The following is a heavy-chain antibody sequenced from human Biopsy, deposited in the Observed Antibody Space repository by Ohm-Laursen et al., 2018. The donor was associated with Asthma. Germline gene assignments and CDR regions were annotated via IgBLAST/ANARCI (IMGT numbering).Heavy chain of an antibody. Sequence: VSSVKVSCKTSDYTFNGAGITWVRQAPGQGLEWMGWISVYNGNTKVAQKLQDRVTMITDTSTSTAYMELRSLRSDDTAVYFCARAVDYSHYYGIDVWGQGTTVTVS. V-gene: IGHV1-18*01. J-gene: IGHJ6*02. CDR2: ISVYNGNT. CDR1: DYTFNGAG. CDR3: ARAVDYSHYYGIDV. D-gene: IGHD3-10*01.